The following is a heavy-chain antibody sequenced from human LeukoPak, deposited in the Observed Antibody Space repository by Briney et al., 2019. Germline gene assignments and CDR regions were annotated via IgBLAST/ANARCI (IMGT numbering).Heavy chain of an antibody. CDR2: IKQDGSEK. D-gene: IGHD6-13*01. J-gene: IGHJ3*02. V-gene: IGHV3-7*05. CDR1: GFTFSSYW. Sequence: PGGSLRLSCAASGFTFSSYWMSWVRQAPGKGLQWVANIKQDGSEKYYVDSVKGRFTISRDNAKNSLSLQMNSLRAEDTAVYYCARYSSSWHAYDIWGQGTMATV. CDR3: ARYSSSWHAYDI.